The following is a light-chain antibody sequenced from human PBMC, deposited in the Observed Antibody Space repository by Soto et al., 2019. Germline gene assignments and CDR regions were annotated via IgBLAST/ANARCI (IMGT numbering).Light chain of an antibody. J-gene: IGKJ1*01. Sequence: QMTHSHCPLSAYIGDRGTMPCRASQSISSRLAWYQQKPGKAPKLLIYDASSLESGVPSRFSGSGSGTEFTLTISSLQPDDFATYYCHQYSIYWPFCQVGKV. CDR2: DAS. V-gene: IGKV1-5*01. CDR1: QSISSR. CDR3: HQYSIYWP.